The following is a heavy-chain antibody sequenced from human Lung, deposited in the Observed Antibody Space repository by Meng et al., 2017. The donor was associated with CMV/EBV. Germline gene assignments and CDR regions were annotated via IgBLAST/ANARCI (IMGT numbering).Heavy chain of an antibody. J-gene: IGHJ6*01. CDR2: ISDDSTYI. D-gene: IGHD2-15*01. CDR1: FSFYG. Sequence: FSFYGVTWVRQAPGKGLEWVSSISDDSTYIYYADSVKGRFTISRDNAKNLLYLQMNSLRAEDTAVYYCAREESAWWYQVLLHYSMDLWGQGTTVTVSS. CDR3: AREESAWWYQVLLHYSMDL. V-gene: IGHV3-21*01.